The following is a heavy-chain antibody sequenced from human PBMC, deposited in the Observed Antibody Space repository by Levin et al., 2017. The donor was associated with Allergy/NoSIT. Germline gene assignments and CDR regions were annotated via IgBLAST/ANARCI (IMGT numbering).Heavy chain of an antibody. CDR2: IDWDDDK. Sequence: SGPTLVKPTQTLTLTCTFSGFSLSTSGMCVSWIRQPPGKALEWLALIDWDDDKYYSTSLKTRLTISKDTSKNQVVLTMTNMDPVDTATYYCARILRDTAMGHYYYYGMDVWGQGTTVTVSS. CDR3: ARILRDTAMGHYYYYGMDV. D-gene: IGHD5-18*01. J-gene: IGHJ6*02. V-gene: IGHV2-70*01. CDR1: GFSLSTSGMC.